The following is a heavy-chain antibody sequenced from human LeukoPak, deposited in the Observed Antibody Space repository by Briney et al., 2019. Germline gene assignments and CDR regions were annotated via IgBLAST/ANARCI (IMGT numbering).Heavy chain of an antibody. CDR1: GFIFSNAW. Sequence: PGGSLRLSCAASGFIFSNAWMSWVRQAPGKGREWGGRIKSKSAGGTTDYAAPMKGRLPISRDDSKNTLYLQMNSLKTEDTAVYYCAKGGTGTTLFFDYWGQGTLVTVSS. J-gene: IGHJ4*02. V-gene: IGHV3-15*01. CDR3: AKGGTGTTLFFDY. CDR2: IKSKSAGGTT. D-gene: IGHD1-7*01.